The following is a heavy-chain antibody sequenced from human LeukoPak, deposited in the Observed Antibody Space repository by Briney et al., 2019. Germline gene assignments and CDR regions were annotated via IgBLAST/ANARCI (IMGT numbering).Heavy chain of an antibody. CDR1: GFTFDDYA. CDR3: AKSPYASGTLRGNYFDY. Sequence: GRSLRLSCAASGFTFDDYAMHWVRQAPGKGLEWVSGISWNSGSIVYADSVKGGFTISRDNAKNSLYLQMNSLRAEDMALSYCAKSPYASGTLRGNYFDYWGQGTLVTVSS. D-gene: IGHD3-10*01. J-gene: IGHJ4*02. V-gene: IGHV3-9*03. CDR2: ISWNSGSI.